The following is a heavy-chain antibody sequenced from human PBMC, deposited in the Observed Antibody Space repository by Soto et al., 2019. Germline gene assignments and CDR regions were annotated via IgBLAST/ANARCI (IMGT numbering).Heavy chain of an antibody. CDR1: GFTFRDYY. V-gene: IGHV3-11*01. J-gene: IGHJ4*02. Sequence: PGGSLRLSCAASGFTFRDYYMSWIRQAPGKGLEWVSYISGRGTNIQYADSVKGRFTLSRDNAKNSMDLQMNSLRADDTAVYYCVRANGDGYNHYDYWGQGTLVTVSS. CDR2: ISGRGTNI. D-gene: IGHD4-4*01. CDR3: VRANGDGYNHYDY.